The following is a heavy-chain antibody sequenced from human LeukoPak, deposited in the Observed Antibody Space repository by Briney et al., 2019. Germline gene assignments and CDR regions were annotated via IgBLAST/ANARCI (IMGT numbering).Heavy chain of an antibody. CDR1: GFTFSSYW. CDR3: ARDMTTVVTPVKGYFQH. J-gene: IGHJ1*01. Sequence: GGSLRLSCAASGFTFSSYWMSWVRQAPGKGLEWVANIKQDGSEKYYVDSVKGRFTISRDNSKNTLYLQMNSLRAEDTAVYYCARDMTTVVTPVKGYFQHWGQGTLVTVSS. D-gene: IGHD4-23*01. V-gene: IGHV3-7*01. CDR2: IKQDGSEK.